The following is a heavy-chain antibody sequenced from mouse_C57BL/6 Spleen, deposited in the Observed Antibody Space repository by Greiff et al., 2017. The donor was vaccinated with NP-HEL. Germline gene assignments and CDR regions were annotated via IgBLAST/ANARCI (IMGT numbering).Heavy chain of an antibody. Sequence: QVQLKESGAELVRPGTSVKVSCKASGYAFTNYLIEWVKQRPGQGLEWIGVINPGSGGTNYNEKFKGKATLTADKSSSTAYMQLSSLTSEDSAVYFCARDGYDGRSAMDYWGQGTSVTVSS. V-gene: IGHV1-54*01. CDR3: ARDGYDGRSAMDY. CDR1: GYAFTNYL. J-gene: IGHJ4*01. CDR2: INPGSGGT. D-gene: IGHD2-2*01.